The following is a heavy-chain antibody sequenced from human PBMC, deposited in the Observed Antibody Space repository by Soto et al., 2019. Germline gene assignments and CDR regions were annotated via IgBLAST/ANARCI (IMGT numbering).Heavy chain of an antibody. CDR3: ARGMSPYYDFWSGYPDAFDI. Sequence: SCAASGFTFSSYGMHWVRQAPGKGLEWVAIIWYDGSNKYYADSVKGRFTFSRDNSKNTLYLQMNSLRAEDTAVYYCARGMSPYYDFWSGYPDAFDIWGQGTMVTVSS. J-gene: IGHJ3*02. CDR1: GFTFSSYG. V-gene: IGHV3-33*01. D-gene: IGHD3-3*01. CDR2: IWYDGSNK.